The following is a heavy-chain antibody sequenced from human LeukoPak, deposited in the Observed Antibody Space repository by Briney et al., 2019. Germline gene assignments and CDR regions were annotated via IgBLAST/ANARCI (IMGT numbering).Heavy chain of an antibody. CDR1: GGSISSGSYY. J-gene: IGHJ5*02. CDR2: IYTSGST. Sequence: SETLSLTCTVSGGSISSGSYYWSWIRQPAGKGLEWIGRIYTSGSTNYNPSLKSRVTISVDTSKNQFSLNLSSVTAADTAVYYCARHAPGSAIYYDSSGYRGNWFDPWGQGTLVTVSS. V-gene: IGHV4-61*02. D-gene: IGHD3-22*01. CDR3: ARHAPGSAIYYDSSGYRGNWFDP.